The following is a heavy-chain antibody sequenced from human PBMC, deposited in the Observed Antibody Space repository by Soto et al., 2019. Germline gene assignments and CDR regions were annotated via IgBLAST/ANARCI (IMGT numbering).Heavy chain of an antibody. Sequence: SETLSLTCTVSGGSIGSSSYYWGWIRQPPGKGLEWIGSIYYSGSTYYNPSLKSRVTMSVDTSKNQFSLKLSSVTAADTAVYYCARILTDSSGYYRVDFDYWGQGTLVTVSS. V-gene: IGHV4-39*07. J-gene: IGHJ4*02. CDR1: GGSIGSSSYY. CDR3: ARILTDSSGYYRVDFDY. D-gene: IGHD3-22*01. CDR2: IYYSGST.